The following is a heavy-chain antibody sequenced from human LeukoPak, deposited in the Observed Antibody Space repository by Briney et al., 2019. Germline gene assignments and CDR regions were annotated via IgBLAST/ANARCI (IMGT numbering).Heavy chain of an antibody. V-gene: IGHV4-34*01. CDR3: ARVRYQLLLRAEYFQH. J-gene: IGHJ1*01. CDR1: GGSFSGYY. CDR2: INHSGST. Sequence: PSETLSLTGAVYGGSFSGYYWSWIRQPPGKGLEWIGEINHSGSTNYNPSLKSRVTISVDTSKNQFSLKLSSVTAADTAVYYCARVRYQLLLRAEYFQHWGQGTLVTVSS. D-gene: IGHD2-2*01.